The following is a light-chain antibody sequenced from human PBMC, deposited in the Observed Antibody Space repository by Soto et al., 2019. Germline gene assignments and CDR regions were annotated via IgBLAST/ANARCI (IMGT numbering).Light chain of an antibody. CDR3: QQYNNWSRT. V-gene: IGKV3-15*01. Sequence: EIVLTQAAATLSVSPGERATLSCRASQSVSSNLAWYQQKPGQAPRLLIYGASTRATGIPARFSGSGSGTEFTLTISSLQSGDFAVYYCQQYNNWSRTFGQGTKVDIK. CDR1: QSVSSN. CDR2: GAS. J-gene: IGKJ1*01.